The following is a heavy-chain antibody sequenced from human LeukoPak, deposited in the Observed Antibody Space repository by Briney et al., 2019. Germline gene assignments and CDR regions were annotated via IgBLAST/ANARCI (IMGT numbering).Heavy chain of an antibody. Sequence: SETLSLTCAVYGASFSGYYWSWIRQPPGKGLEWIGEINHSGSTNYNPSLKSRVTISVDTSKNQFSLKLSSVTAADTAVYYCARGRLLWFGELSWFDPWGQGTLVTVSS. V-gene: IGHV4-34*01. J-gene: IGHJ5*02. CDR2: INHSGST. CDR1: GASFSGYY. D-gene: IGHD3-10*01. CDR3: ARGRLLWFGELSWFDP.